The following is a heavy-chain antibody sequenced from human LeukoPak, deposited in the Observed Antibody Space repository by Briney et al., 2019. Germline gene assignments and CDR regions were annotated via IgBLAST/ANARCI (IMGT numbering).Heavy chain of an antibody. CDR2: ISWNSGSI. CDR3: AKGSLGEEQWLVRSGFDY. V-gene: IGHV3-9*01. D-gene: IGHD6-19*01. J-gene: IGHJ4*02. Sequence: GGSLRLSCAASGFTFDDYAMPWVRQAPGKGLEWVSGISWNSGSIGYADSVKGRFTISRDNAKNSLYLQMNSLRAEDTALYYCAKGSLGEEQWLVRSGFDYWGQGTLVTVSS. CDR1: GFTFDDYA.